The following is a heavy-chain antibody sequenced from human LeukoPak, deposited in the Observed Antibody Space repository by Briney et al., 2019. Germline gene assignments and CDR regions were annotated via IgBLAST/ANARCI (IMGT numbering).Heavy chain of an antibody. V-gene: IGHV3-48*01. Sequence: GRSLRLSCAASGFTFSSYSMNWVRQAPGKGLEWVSYISSSSSTIYYADSVKGRFTISRDNSKNTLYLQMNSLRAEDTAVYYCAKDSSNIVVVPAAKAFDPWGQGTLVTVSS. CDR3: AKDSSNIVVVPAAKAFDP. CDR2: ISSSSSTI. J-gene: IGHJ5*02. CDR1: GFTFSSYS. D-gene: IGHD2-2*01.